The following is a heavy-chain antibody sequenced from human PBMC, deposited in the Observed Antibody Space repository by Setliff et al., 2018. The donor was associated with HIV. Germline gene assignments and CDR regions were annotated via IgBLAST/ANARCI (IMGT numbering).Heavy chain of an antibody. J-gene: IGHJ2*01. CDR3: ARGAGIGTYLDL. Sequence: SVKVSCKASGGTFSNYAISWVRQAPGQGLEWVGGIIPVFRTSNYAHKFQGRVTITADESTSTAYMDLSSLRSEDTALYYCARGAGIGTYLDLWGPGTLVTVSS. D-gene: IGHD6-19*01. CDR1: GGTFSNYA. CDR2: IIPVFRTS. V-gene: IGHV1-69*13.